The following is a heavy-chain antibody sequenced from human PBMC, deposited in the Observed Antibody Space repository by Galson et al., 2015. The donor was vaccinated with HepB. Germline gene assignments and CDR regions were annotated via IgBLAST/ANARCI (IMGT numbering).Heavy chain of an antibody. Sequence: SCRASGYTFTSYYMHWVRQAPGQGLEWMGIINPSGGSTSYAQKFQGRVTMTRDTSTSTVYMELSSLRSEDTAVYYCARDAYIILTGNTWPQQDAFDIWGQGTMVTVSS. CDR2: INPSGGST. CDR1: GYTFTSYY. D-gene: IGHD3-9*01. J-gene: IGHJ3*02. V-gene: IGHV1-46*01. CDR3: ARDAYIILTGNTWPQQDAFDI.